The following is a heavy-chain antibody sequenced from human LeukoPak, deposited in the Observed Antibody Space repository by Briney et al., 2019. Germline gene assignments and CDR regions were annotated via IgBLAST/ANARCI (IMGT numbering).Heavy chain of an antibody. CDR1: GGSISSSSYY. J-gene: IGHJ4*02. CDR2: IYYSGST. CDR3: ASHLLRYSPQVFDY. Sequence: SSETLSLTCTVSGGSISSSSYYWGWIRQPPGKGLEWIGSIYYSGSTYYNPSLKSRVTISVDTSKNQFSLKLSSVTAADTAVYYCASHLLRYSPQVFDYWGQGTLVTVSS. D-gene: IGHD3-9*01. V-gene: IGHV4-39*01.